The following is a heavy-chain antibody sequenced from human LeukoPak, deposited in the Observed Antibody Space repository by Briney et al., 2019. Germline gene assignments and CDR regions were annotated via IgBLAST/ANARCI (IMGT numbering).Heavy chain of an antibody. CDR2: IYTSGST. Sequence: SETLSLTCTVSGGSISSGSCYWRWIRQPAGKGLEWIGRIYTSGSTNYNPILKSRVTLSVDTSKNQFSLKLSSVTAADTAVYYCARERSRTWPDYDFWSGYYTGIMGAFDIWGQGTMVTVSS. CDR3: ARERSRTWPDYDFWSGYYTGIMGAFDI. D-gene: IGHD3-3*01. CDR1: GGSISSGSCY. V-gene: IGHV4-61*02. J-gene: IGHJ3*02.